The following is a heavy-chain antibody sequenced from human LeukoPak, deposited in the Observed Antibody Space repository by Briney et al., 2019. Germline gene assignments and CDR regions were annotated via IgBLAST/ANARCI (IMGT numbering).Heavy chain of an antibody. CDR1: VGSISSYY. J-gene: IGHJ4*02. D-gene: IGHD2-15*01. CDR2: IYYSGST. CDR3: ARANCSGGSCYPAYFDY. V-gene: IGHV4-59*08. Sequence: SETLSLTCTVSVGSISSYYWSWIRQPPGKGLEWIGYIYYSGSTNYNPSLKSRVTISVDKSKNQFSLKLSSVTAADTAVYYCARANCSGGSCYPAYFDYWGQGTLVTVSS.